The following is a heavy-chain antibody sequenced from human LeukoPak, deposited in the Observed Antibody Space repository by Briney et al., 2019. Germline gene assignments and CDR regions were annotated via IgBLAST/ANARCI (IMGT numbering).Heavy chain of an antibody. CDR1: GGSLSSYY. D-gene: IGHD6-13*01. J-gene: IGHJ4*02. V-gene: IGHV4-59*01. CDR2: IYYSRST. CDR3: ARDNYSSSWYYFDY. Sequence: PSETLSLTCTVSGGSLSSYYWSWIRQPPGKGLEWIGHIYYSRSTNYNPSLKSRVTISVDTSKNQFSLKLTSVTAADTAVYYCARDNYSSSWYYFDYWGQGTLVTVSS.